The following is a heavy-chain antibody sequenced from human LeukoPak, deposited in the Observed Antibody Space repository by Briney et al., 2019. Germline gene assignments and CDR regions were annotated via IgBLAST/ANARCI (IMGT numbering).Heavy chain of an antibody. CDR3: TPMVQGVIPSG. CDR1: GFTFSSYS. V-gene: IGHV3-21*01. CDR2: ISSSSSYI. Sequence: PGGSLRLSCAASGFTFSSYSMNWVRQARGKGLEWVSSISSSSSYIYYADSVKGRFTISRDNAKNSLYLQMNSLRAEDTAVYYCTPMVQGVIPSGWGQGTLVTVSS. D-gene: IGHD3-10*01. J-gene: IGHJ4*02.